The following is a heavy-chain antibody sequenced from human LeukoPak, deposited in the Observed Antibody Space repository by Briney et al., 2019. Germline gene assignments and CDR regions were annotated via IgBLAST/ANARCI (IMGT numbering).Heavy chain of an antibody. CDR3: AKAGIAVPATPEY. V-gene: IGHV3-23*01. D-gene: IGHD6-19*01. CDR1: GFTFA. CDR2: ISSSGGTT. J-gene: IGHJ4*02. Sequence: GGSLRLYCAASGFTFAMNWVRQAPGKGLEWVSVISSSGGTTYYSDSVKGRFIISRDNSKNTLYLQMNSLRAEDTAVYYCAKAGIAVPATPEYCGQGTQVTVSS.